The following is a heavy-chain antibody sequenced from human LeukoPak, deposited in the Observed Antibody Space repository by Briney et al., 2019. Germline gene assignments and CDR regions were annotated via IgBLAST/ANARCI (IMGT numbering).Heavy chain of an antibody. V-gene: IGHV3-23*01. J-gene: IGHJ6*02. CDR3: ARYYGSGRGYYGLDV. CDR2: VSISGATT. Sequence: GGSLRLSCAASGFTFSSYAMSWVRQAPGKGLEWISGVSISGATTNHADSVKGRFTISRDNSKNTLYLQMNSLRAEDTAVYYCARYYGSGRGYYGLDVWGQGTTVTVSS. CDR1: GFTFSSYA. D-gene: IGHD3-10*01.